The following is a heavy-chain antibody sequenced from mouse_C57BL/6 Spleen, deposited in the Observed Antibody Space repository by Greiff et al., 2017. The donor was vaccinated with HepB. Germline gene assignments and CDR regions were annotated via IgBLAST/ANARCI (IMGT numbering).Heavy chain of an antibody. CDR1: GFTFSSYT. CDR2: ISGGGGNT. Sequence: EVMLVESGGGLVKPGGSLKLSCAASGFTFSSYTMSWVRQTPEKRLEWVATISGGGGNTYYPDSVKGRFTISRDNAKNTLYLQMSSLRSEDTALYYCARNYDGVDDWGQGTTLTVSS. J-gene: IGHJ2*01. CDR3: ARNYDGVDD. D-gene: IGHD2-4*01. V-gene: IGHV5-9*01.